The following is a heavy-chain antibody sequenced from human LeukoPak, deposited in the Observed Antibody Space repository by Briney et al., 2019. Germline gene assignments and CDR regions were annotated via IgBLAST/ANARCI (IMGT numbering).Heavy chain of an antibody. CDR1: GYTFTGYY. V-gene: IGHV1-2*06. J-gene: IGHJ6*03. CDR2: INPNSGGT. D-gene: IGHD3-3*01. Sequence: ASVKVSCKASGYTFTGYYMHWVRQAPGQGLEWMGRINPNSGGTNYAQKFQGRVTMTRDTSISTAYMELSRLRSDDTAVYYCARGHTYYDFWSGTWYYYYMDVWGKGTTVTVSS. CDR3: ARGHTYYDFWSGTWYYYYMDV.